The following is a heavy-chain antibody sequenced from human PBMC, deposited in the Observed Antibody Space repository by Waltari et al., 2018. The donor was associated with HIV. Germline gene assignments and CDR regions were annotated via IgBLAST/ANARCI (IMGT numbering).Heavy chain of an antibody. V-gene: IGHV4-34*01. CDR1: GGSFSGYY. D-gene: IGHD2-2*01. CDR2: INHSGST. J-gene: IGHJ4*02. CDR3: AGTIGYCSSTSCPAGY. Sequence: QVQLQQWGAGLLKPSETLSLTCAVYGGSFSGYYWSWIRKPPGKGLEWIGEINHSGSTNYNPSLKSRVTISVDTSKNQFSLKLSSVTAADTAVYYCAGTIGYCSSTSCPAGYWGQGTLVTVSS.